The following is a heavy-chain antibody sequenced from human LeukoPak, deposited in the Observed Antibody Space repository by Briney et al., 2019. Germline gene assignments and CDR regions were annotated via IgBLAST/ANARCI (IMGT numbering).Heavy chain of an antibody. V-gene: IGHV4-61*08. J-gene: IGHJ4*02. D-gene: IGHD3-3*01. CDR3: ARVGPTDFWSGYDTHTFDY. Sequence: PSQTLSLTCTVSGGSISSGGYYWSWIRQPPGKGLEWIGYIYYSGSTNYNPSLKSRVTISVDTSKNQFSLKLSSVTAADTAVYYCARVGPTDFWSGYDTHTFDYWGQGTLVTVSS. CDR2: IYYSGST. CDR1: GGSISSGGYY.